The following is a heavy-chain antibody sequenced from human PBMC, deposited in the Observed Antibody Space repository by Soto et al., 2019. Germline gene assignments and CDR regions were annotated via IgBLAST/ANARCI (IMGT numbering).Heavy chain of an antibody. CDR2: IIPISETT. V-gene: IGHV1-69*13. CDR1: GGTFSSYA. CDR3: ARSQGSSTSLEIYYYYYYGMDV. J-gene: IGHJ6*02. D-gene: IGHD2-2*01. Sequence: ASVKVSCKASGGTFSSYAISWVRQAPGQGLEWMGGIIPISETTSYAQKFQGRVTITADESKSTAYMELSSLRSEDTAVYYCARSQGSSTSLEIYYYYYYGMDVWGQGNTVTGSS.